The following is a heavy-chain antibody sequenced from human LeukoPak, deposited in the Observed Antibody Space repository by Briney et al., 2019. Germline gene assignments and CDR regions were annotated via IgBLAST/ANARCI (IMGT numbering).Heavy chain of an antibody. J-gene: IGHJ4*02. D-gene: IGHD6-19*01. Sequence: SETLSLTCTVSGGSISNYYWSWIRQPAGEGLEWIGRIYTSGSTNYNPSLKSRVTISVDTSKNQFSLKLSSVTAADTAVYYCARGGSGWVYYFDYWGQGTLVTVSS. CDR2: IYTSGST. CDR3: ARGGSGWVYYFDY. V-gene: IGHV4-4*07. CDR1: GGSISNYY.